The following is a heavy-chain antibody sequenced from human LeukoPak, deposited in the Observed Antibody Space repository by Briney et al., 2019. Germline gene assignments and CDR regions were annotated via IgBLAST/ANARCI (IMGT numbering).Heavy chain of an antibody. V-gene: IGHV4-39*01. CDR2: IYSSRST. CDR1: GGAIISSSFY. J-gene: IGHJ4*01. D-gene: IGHD3-10*01. Sequence: SETLSLTCTVSGGAIISSSFYWVWIRQPPGRGLEWIGSIYSSRSTYYNPSVNSRATISVDTSKKELSLELSSVTAADTSMYYCARLYYSDSAFDYWGQGTLVTVSS. CDR3: ARLYYSDSAFDY.